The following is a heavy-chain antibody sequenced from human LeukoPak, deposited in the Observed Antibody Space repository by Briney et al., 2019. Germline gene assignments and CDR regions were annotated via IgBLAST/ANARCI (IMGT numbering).Heavy chain of an antibody. D-gene: IGHD6-19*01. CDR1: GFTFSSYA. V-gene: IGHV3-23*01. CDR3: AARVAVAGRSFDY. J-gene: IGHJ4*02. Sequence: GGSLRLSCAASGFTFSSYAMSWVGEAPGKGLEGVSAISGSGGSTYYADSVKGRFTISRDNSKNTLYLQMPSLRAEDTAVYYCAARVAVAGRSFDYWGQGTLVTVSS. CDR2: ISGSGGST.